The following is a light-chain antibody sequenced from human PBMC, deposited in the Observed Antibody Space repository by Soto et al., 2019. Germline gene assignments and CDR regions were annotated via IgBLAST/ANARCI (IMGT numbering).Light chain of an antibody. CDR1: SSNIGAGYD. J-gene: IGLJ1*01. V-gene: IGLV1-40*01. CDR3: LSYDKSLSGYV. Sequence: QSVLTQPPSVSGAPGQRLTLSCTGSSSNIGAGYDVHWYQQLPGAAPKVVIYGNTNRPSGVPDRFSGSKSGPSASLGITGLQAEDEADYYCLSYDKSLSGYVFVAGTKVTVL. CDR2: GNT.